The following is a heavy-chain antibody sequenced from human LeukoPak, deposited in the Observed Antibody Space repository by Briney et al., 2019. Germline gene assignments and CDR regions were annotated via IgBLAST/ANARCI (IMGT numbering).Heavy chain of an antibody. V-gene: IGHV3-23*01. Sequence: PGGSLRLSCAASGFTFSSYAMSWVRQAPGKGLEWVSAISGSGGSTYYADSVKGRFTISRDNAKNSLYLQMNSLRAEDTAVYYCARSNREFASGSGDFWGQGTLVTVSS. J-gene: IGHJ4*02. D-gene: IGHD3-10*01. CDR1: GFTFSSYA. CDR3: ARSNREFASGSGDF. CDR2: ISGSGGST.